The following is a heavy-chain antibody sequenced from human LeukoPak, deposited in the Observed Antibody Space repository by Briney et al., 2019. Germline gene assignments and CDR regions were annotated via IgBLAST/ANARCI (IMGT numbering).Heavy chain of an antibody. V-gene: IGHV4-59*01. Sequence: SETLSLTCTVSGGSTSSYYWSWIRQPPGKGLEWIGYIYYSGSTNYNPSLKSRVTISVDTSKNQFSLKLSSVTAADTAVYYCARGGPHYYDSSGLDYWGQGTLVTVSS. CDR3: ARGGPHYYDSSGLDY. J-gene: IGHJ4*02. CDR1: GGSTSSYY. CDR2: IYYSGST. D-gene: IGHD3-22*01.